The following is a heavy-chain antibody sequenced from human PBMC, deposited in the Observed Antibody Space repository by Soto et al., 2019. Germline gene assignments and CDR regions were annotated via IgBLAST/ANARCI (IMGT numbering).Heavy chain of an antibody. CDR2: MDPNSGVA. J-gene: IGHJ6*02. CDR1: GYTFTTND. Sequence: QVHLVQSGAEVRKPGASVKVSCKAFGYTFTTNDINWVRQAPGQGLEWLGWMDPNSGVAGYAQKFQGRVIMTRDTSTSTAHMELSGLTSEDTAVYYCGRERKFGFWRQALDVWGQGTTVIVSS. D-gene: IGHD3-3*01. CDR3: GRERKFGFWRQALDV. V-gene: IGHV1-8*02.